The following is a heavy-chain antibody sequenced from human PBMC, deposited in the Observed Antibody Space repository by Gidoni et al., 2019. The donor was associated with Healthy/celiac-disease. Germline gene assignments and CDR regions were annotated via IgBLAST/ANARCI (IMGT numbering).Heavy chain of an antibody. CDR2: IWYDGSNK. CDR3: AREGVDIVATQTYGMDV. J-gene: IGHJ6*02. V-gene: IGHV3-33*01. Sequence: QVQLVESGGGVVQPGRSLRLSGAASGVNLRSYGSHWVRQAPGKGLEWVAFIWYDGSNKYYADSVKGRFTISRDNSKNTLYLQMNSLRAEDTAVYYCAREGVDIVATQTYGMDVWGQGTTVTVSS. CDR1: GVNLRSYG. D-gene: IGHD5-12*01.